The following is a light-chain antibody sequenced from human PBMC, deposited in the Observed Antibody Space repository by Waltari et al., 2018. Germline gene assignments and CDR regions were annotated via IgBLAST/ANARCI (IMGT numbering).Light chain of an antibody. CDR3: CSYAGGSRVI. Sequence: QSALTPPASLSGSPGQSITIPCAGTKNDIGPYNFFSWFQQFPGQAPKLLVSEATKRPSGVSYRFSGSKSGNTASLTISGLQAEDEADYYCCSYAGGSRVIFGGGTKLTVL. CDR2: EAT. J-gene: IGLJ2*01. V-gene: IGLV2-23*01. CDR1: KNDIGPYNF.